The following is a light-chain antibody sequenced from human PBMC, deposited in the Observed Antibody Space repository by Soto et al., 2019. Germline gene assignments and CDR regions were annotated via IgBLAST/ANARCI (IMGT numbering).Light chain of an antibody. J-gene: IGKJ5*01. CDR2: DSS. CDR3: QQRKNWPPLT. CDR1: QNVDKF. V-gene: IGKV3-11*01. Sequence: EIELTQSPATLSLSPGETATLSCRASQNVDKFLAWYQQRPGQPPRLLIFDSSNRATGVPVRFSGSGSGTVFSLTIGSLEPEDSAVYCCQQRKNWPPLTFGQGTRLEIK.